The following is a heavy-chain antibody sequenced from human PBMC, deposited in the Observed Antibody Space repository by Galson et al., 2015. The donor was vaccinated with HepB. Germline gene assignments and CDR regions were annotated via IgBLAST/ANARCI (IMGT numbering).Heavy chain of an antibody. J-gene: IGHJ6*02. CDR1: GFTFSSYW. V-gene: IGHV3-7*03. D-gene: IGHD3-9*01. Sequence: SLRLSCAASGFTFSSYWMSWVRQAPGKGLEWVADIKQDGSEKYYVDSVKGRFTISRDNAKNSLYLQMNSLRAEDTAVYYCARDRHYDISTANGMDVWGQGTTVTVSS. CDR2: IKQDGSEK. CDR3: ARDRHYDISTANGMDV.